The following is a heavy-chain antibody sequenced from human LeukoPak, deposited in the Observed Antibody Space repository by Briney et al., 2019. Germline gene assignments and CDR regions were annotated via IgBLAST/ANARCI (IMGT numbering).Heavy chain of an antibody. D-gene: IGHD4-17*01. Sequence: GGSLRLSCAASGFTFSSYGMHWVRQAPGKGLEWVAVISYDGSNKYYADSVKGRFTISRDNSKNTLYLQMNSLRAEDTAVYYCAKPCGIDYGDYGVSTDYWGQGTLVTVSS. J-gene: IGHJ4*02. V-gene: IGHV3-30*18. CDR3: AKPCGIDYGDYGVSTDY. CDR2: ISYDGSNK. CDR1: GFTFSSYG.